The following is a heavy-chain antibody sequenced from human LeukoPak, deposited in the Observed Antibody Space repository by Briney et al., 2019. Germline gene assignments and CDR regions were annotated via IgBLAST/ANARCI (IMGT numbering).Heavy chain of an antibody. CDR3: ATFYSWSYYH. CDR1: ESTFSSYH. CDR2: ISNDGGSQ. Sequence: GGSLRLSCVGSESTFSSYHVHWVRQSPGKGLEYVSAISNDGGSQYYANSVKGRFTISRDNSKNTVYLQMGSLRAEDMAVYYCATFYSWSYYHWGQGTLVTVSS. J-gene: IGHJ5*02. D-gene: IGHD1-26*01. V-gene: IGHV3-64*01.